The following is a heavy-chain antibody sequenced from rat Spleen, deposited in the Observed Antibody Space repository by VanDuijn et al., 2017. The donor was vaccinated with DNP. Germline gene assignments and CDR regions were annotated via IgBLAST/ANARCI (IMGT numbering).Heavy chain of an antibody. CDR2: ISYDGSST. Sequence: EVQLVESGGGLVQPGRSLKPSCAASGFTFSDYNMAWVRQAPKKGLEWVATISYDGSSTYYRDSVKGRFTISRDNAKSTLYLQMDSLRSEDTATYYCARPDYWGQGVMVTVSS. J-gene: IGHJ2*01. V-gene: IGHV5-7*01. CDR3: ARPDY. CDR1: GFTFSDYN.